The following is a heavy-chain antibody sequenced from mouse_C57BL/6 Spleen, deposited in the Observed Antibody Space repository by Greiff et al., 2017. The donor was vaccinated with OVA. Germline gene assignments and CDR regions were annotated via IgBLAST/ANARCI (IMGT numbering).Heavy chain of an antibody. D-gene: IGHD2-4*01. Sequence: QVQLQQPGAELVKPGASVKMSCKASGYTFTSYWITWVKQRPGQGLEWIGDIYPGSGSTNYNAKFKSKATLTVDTSSSTAYMQLSSLTSEDAAVYYCARSDYDYDVDYWGQGTSVTVSS. CDR1: GYTFTSYW. CDR2: IYPGSGST. CDR3: ARSDYDYDVDY. J-gene: IGHJ4*01. V-gene: IGHV1-55*01.